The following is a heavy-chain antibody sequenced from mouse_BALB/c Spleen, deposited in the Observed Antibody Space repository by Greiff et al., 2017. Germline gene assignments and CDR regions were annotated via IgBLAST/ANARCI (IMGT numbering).Heavy chain of an antibody. D-gene: IGHD2-1*01. J-gene: IGHJ2*01. CDR2: IRSKSNNYAT. CDR1: GFTFNTNA. V-gene: IGHV10S3*01. CDR3: VNGNYVFDY. Sequence: EVQLVETGGGLVQPKGSLKLSCAASGFTFNTNAMNWVRQAPGKGLEWVARIRSKSNNYATYYADSVKDRFTISRDDSQSMLYLQMNNLKTEDTAMYYCVNGNYVFDYWGQGTTLTVSS.